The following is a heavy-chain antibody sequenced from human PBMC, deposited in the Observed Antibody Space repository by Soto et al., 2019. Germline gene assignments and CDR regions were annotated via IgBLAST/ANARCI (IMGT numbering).Heavy chain of an antibody. Sequence: GGSLRLSCAASGFTFSSYGMHWVRQAPGKGLEWVAVISYDGSNKYYADSVKGRFTISRDNSKNTLYLQMNSLRAEDTAVYYCAKDHEYSSGWYGFVHYYSGMDVWGQGTTVTVSS. CDR2: ISYDGSNK. CDR3: AKDHEYSSGWYGFVHYYSGMDV. CDR1: GFTFSSYG. V-gene: IGHV3-30*18. D-gene: IGHD6-19*01. J-gene: IGHJ6*02.